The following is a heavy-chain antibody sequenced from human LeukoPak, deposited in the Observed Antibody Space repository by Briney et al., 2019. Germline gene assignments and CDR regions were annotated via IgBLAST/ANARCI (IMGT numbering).Heavy chain of an antibody. CDR2: IWYDGSNK. V-gene: IGHV3-33*01. CDR1: GFTFSSYA. D-gene: IGHD2-2*02. CDR3: ARDKQYQLLYYYYYYYGMDV. J-gene: IGHJ6*02. Sequence: GGSLRLSCAASGFTFSSYAMRWVRQAPGKGLEWVAVIWYDGSNKYYADSVKGRLTISRDNSKNTLYLQMNSLRAEDTAVYYCARDKQYQLLYYYYYYYGMDVWGQGTTVTVSS.